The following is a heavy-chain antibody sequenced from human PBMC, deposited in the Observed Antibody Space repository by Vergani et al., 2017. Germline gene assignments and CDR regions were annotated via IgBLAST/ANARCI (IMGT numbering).Heavy chain of an antibody. CDR2: IWYDGSNK. Sequence: QVQLVESEGGVVQPGRSLTLSCVASGFTFSSHGMHWVRQAPGKGLEWVAVIWYDGSNKYYGDSVKGRFTISRDNSKNTLYLQRNSLRVEDTAVYYCARWGNEKRLDSWGQGTLVIVSS. D-gene: IGHD1-1*01. CDR1: GFTFSSHG. J-gene: IGHJ5*01. V-gene: IGHV3-33*01. CDR3: ARWGNEKRLDS.